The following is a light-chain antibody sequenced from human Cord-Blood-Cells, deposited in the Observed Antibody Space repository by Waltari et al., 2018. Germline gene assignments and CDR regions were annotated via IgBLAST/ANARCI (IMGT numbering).Light chain of an antibody. CDR1: QSISSY. CDR3: QQRYSTPPTVMVT. CDR2: AAS. V-gene: IGKV1-39*01. Sequence: DIQMTQSPSSLSASVGDRVTITCRASQSISSYLNWYQQKPGKAPKLLIYAASSVQSGVPSRFSGSGSGTDFTLTISSLQPEDFATYYCQQRYSTPPTVMVTFGPVTKVDIK. J-gene: IGKJ3*01.